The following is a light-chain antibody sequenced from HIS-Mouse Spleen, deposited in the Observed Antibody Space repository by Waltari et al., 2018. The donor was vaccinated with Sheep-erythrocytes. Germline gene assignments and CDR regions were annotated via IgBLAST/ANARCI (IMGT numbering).Light chain of an antibody. V-gene: IGLV2-23*01. Sequence: QSALTQPASVSGSPGPSITITCTGTSRYVGSYNLVSWYQQHPGKAPNLMIYEGSKRPSGVSNRFSGSKSGNTASLTISGLQAEDEADYYCCSYAGSSTLVFGGGTKLTVL. J-gene: IGLJ2*01. CDR2: EGS. CDR3: CSYAGSSTLV. CDR1: SRYVGSYNL.